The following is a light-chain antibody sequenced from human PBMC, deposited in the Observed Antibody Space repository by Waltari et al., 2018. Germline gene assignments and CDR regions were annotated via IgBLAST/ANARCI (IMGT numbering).Light chain of an antibody. CDR3: AAWDDSLNGPV. Sequence: QSVLTQPPSASGTPGQSILISCSGSSSNIGDNTVTWYQQVPGTAPKLLIYGTRERPPWASNRLSCSKSGPSASLAISALQPEDEADYYCAAWDDSLNGPVFGTGTKVTVL. V-gene: IGLV1-44*01. CDR1: SSNIGDNT. J-gene: IGLJ1*01. CDR2: GTR.